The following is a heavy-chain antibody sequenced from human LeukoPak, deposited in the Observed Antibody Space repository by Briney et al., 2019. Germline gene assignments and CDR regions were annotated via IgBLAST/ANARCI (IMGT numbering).Heavy chain of an antibody. CDR1: GGSISSYY. CDR2: IYYSGST. J-gene: IGHJ4*02. D-gene: IGHD3-10*01. Sequence: RSETLSLTCTVSGGSISSYYWSWIRQPPGKGLEWIGYIYYSGSTNYNPSLKSRVTISVDTSKNQFSLKLSSVTAADTAVYYCARAQLLWFGGPYDYWGQGTLVTVSS. V-gene: IGHV4-59*01. CDR3: ARAQLLWFGGPYDY.